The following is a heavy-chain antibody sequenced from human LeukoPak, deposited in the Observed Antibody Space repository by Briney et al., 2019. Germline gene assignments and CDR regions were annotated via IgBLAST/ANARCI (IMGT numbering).Heavy chain of an antibody. J-gene: IGHJ3*02. CDR1: GGTFSSYA. Sequence: GASVKVSCKASGGTFSSYAISWVRQAPGQGLEWMGGIIPIFGTANYAQKFQGRVTITADESTSTAYMELSSLRSEDTAVYYCARDLRFLESADDAFDIWGQGTMVTVSS. D-gene: IGHD3-3*01. CDR2: IIPIFGTA. V-gene: IGHV1-69*01. CDR3: ARDLRFLESADDAFDI.